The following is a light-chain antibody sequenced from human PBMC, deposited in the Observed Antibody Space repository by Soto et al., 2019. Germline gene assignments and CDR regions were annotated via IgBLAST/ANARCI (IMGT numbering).Light chain of an antibody. V-gene: IGKV3-20*01. CDR3: QQYAASPLT. CDR1: QSVGRNY. J-gene: IGKJ4*01. CDR2: GAT. Sequence: EIVLTQSPCTLPVSPGERATLSCRASQSVGRNYLAWYQQKPGQAPRLLIHGATSRATGIPDRFSGSGSGTDFTLTISRLEPEDFAVYYCQQYAASPLTFGGGTKVETK.